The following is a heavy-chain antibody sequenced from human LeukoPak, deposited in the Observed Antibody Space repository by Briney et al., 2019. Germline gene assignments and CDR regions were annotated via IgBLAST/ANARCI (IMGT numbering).Heavy chain of an antibody. V-gene: IGHV3-30*02. J-gene: IGHJ6*02. Sequence: AGGSLRLSCAASGLTFSSYGMHWVRQAAGKGLEWVAFIRYDGSNKYYADSVKGRFTISRDNSKNTLYLQMNSLRAEDTAVYYCAKDPLYSVAGPPRYYGMDVWGQGTTVTVSS. CDR3: AKDPLYSVAGPPRYYGMDV. CDR2: IRYDGSNK. D-gene: IGHD6-19*01. CDR1: GLTFSSYG.